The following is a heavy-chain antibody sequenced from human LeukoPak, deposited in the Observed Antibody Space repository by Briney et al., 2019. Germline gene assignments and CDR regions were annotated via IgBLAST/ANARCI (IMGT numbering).Heavy chain of an antibody. CDR1: GGSISTNSYY. Sequence: SETLSLTCTASGGSISTNSYYWAWVRQPPGKGLEWIVSIYYDGTTYYSPSLKSRVTTSIDTSKNQLSLKLSAVTAADTAIYYCARHFRREVLIGSAFDIWGQGTMVTVFS. J-gene: IGHJ3*02. D-gene: IGHD1-26*01. CDR2: IYYDGTT. CDR3: ARHFRREVLIGSAFDI. V-gene: IGHV4-39*01.